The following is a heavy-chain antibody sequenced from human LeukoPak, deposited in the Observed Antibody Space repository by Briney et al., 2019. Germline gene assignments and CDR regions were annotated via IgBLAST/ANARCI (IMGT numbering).Heavy chain of an antibody. CDR1: GYTFTSNY. J-gene: IGHJ4*02. Sequence: ASVKVSCRASGYTFTSNYMHWVRQAPGQGLEWMGIIHPSGGNTNYAQKFQGRVAMTRDTSTSTVYMELSSLRSEDTAIYYCARDCSSTRCQGPVFDNWGQGTLVTVSS. CDR2: IHPSGGNT. CDR3: ARDCSSTRCQGPVFDN. V-gene: IGHV1-46*01. D-gene: IGHD2-2*01.